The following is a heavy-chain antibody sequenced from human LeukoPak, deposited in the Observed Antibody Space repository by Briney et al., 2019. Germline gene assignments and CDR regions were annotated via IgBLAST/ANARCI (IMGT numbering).Heavy chain of an antibody. J-gene: IGHJ4*02. D-gene: IGHD3-3*01. Sequence: GGSLRLSCAASGFTFSSYSMNWVRQAPGKGLEWVSSISSSSSYIYYADSVKGRFTISRDNAKNSLYLQMNSLRAEDTAVYYWGKEWVSYYYFGGGSFDYWARETLVTVPS. CDR1: GFTFSSYS. V-gene: IGHV3-21*01. CDR2: ISSSSSYI. CDR3: GKEWVSYYYFGGGSFDY.